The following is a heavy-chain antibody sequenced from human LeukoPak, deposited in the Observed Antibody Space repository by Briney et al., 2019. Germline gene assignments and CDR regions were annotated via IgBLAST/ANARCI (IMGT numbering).Heavy chain of an antibody. CDR1: GGSISSYY. CDR3: ARERSRSSVLPSIAAAQYNWFDP. CDR2: IYYSGGT. D-gene: IGHD6-13*01. Sequence: SETLSLTCTVSGGSISSYYWSWIRQPPGKGLEWIGYIYYSGGTNYNPSLKSRVTISVDTSKNQFSLKLSSVTAADTAVYYCARERSRSSVLPSIAAAQYNWFDPWGQGTLVIVSS. J-gene: IGHJ5*02. V-gene: IGHV4-59*01.